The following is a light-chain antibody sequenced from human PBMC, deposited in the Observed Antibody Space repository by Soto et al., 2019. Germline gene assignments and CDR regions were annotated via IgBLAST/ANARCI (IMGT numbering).Light chain of an antibody. V-gene: IGLV2-14*03. CDR2: DVN. CDR1: SSDVGGYDY. J-gene: IGLJ1*01. CDR3: SSYTSSSTHV. Sequence: QSALTQPASVSGSPGQSIAISCTGTSSDVGGYDYVSWYQQLPGKAPKLMIYDVNNRPSGVSNRFSGSKSGNTASLTISGLQAEDEADDYCSSYTSSSTHVFGTGTKVTVL.